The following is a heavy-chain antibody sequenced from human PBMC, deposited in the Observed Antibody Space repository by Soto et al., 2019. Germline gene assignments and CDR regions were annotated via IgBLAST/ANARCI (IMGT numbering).Heavy chain of an antibody. CDR2: ISGGYST. J-gene: IGHJ5*02. V-gene: IGHV3-23*01. CDR3: AKARGYSGYDSVDP. D-gene: IGHD5-12*01. CDR1: GFTFGRYA. Sequence: GGSLRLSCAASGFTFGRYAMTWVRQAPGKGLEWVSAISGGYSTYYTDSVKGRFTISRDNSKNTLYLQMDSLRAEDTAVYYCAKARGYSGYDSVDPWGQGTLVTVSS.